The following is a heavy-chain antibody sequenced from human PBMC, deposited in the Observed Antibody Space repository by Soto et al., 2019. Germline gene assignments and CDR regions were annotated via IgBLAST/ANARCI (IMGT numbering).Heavy chain of an antibody. Sequence: SETLSLTCTVSGGSISSGGYYWSWIRQHPGKGLEWIGYIYYSGSTYYNPSLKSRVTISVDTSKNQFSLKLSSVTAADTAVYYCASRGSGSYYKSGYDYWGQGTLVTVSS. J-gene: IGHJ4*02. CDR3: ASRGSGSYYKSGYDY. V-gene: IGHV4-31*03. D-gene: IGHD3-10*01. CDR2: IYYSGST. CDR1: GGSISSGGYY.